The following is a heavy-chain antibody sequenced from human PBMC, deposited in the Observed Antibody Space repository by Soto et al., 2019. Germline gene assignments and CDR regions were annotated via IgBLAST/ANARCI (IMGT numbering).Heavy chain of an antibody. Sequence: HVTLKESGPVLVKPTETLTLTCTVSGFSLSNGKVGVSWIRQPPGKALEWLAHIFSNDETSYRTSLKSRLTISEDTSKSQVVLPMTNVDPVDTATYYCARILFGRSVAGGYFYMDVWGKGTTVTVSS. D-gene: IGHD6-19*01. V-gene: IGHV2-26*01. CDR2: IFSNDET. CDR1: GFSLSNGKVG. J-gene: IGHJ6*03. CDR3: ARILFGRSVAGGYFYMDV.